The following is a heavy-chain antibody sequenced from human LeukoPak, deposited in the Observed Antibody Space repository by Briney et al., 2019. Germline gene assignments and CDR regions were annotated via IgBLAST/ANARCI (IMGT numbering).Heavy chain of an antibody. CDR2: IYYSGST. D-gene: IGHD3-22*01. V-gene: IGHV4-31*03. J-gene: IGHJ3*02. Sequence: PSQTLSLTCTVSGGSISSGGYYWSWIRQHPGKGLEWIGYIYYSGSTYYNPSLKSRVTISVDTSKNQFSLKLSSVTAADTAVYYCAREGYYDSSGYYHAFDIWGQGTMVTVSS. CDR1: GGSISSGGYY. CDR3: AREGYYDSSGYYHAFDI.